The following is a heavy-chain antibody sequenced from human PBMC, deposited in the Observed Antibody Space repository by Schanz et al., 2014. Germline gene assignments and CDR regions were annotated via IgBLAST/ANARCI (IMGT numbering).Heavy chain of an antibody. D-gene: IGHD4-17*01. Sequence: QLVESGGGVVQPGRSLRLSCAASGFIFSSYGLHWVRQAPGKGLEWVAVIWNNGVTKYYADSVRGRFTISRDRFQNTLYLRMSSLRAEDTAVYYCARPRFDYGEVDYWGQGTLVTVSS. J-gene: IGHJ4*02. CDR3: ARPRFDYGEVDY. V-gene: IGHV3-33*01. CDR1: GFIFSSYG. CDR2: IWNNGVTK.